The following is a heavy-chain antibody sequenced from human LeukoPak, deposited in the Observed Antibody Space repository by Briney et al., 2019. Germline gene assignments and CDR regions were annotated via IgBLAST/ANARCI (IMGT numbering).Heavy chain of an antibody. CDR3: AKGRLPVAATLDY. J-gene: IGHJ4*02. Sequence: GGSLRLSCAASGFTFSNYVMSWVRQAPGMGLEWVSTISGPGSSTYYADSVKGRFTISRDNSKNTLYLQMNSLRAEDTALYYCAKGRLPVAATLDYWGQGTLVTVSS. CDR1: GFTFSNYV. D-gene: IGHD6-19*01. V-gene: IGHV3-23*01. CDR2: ISGPGSST.